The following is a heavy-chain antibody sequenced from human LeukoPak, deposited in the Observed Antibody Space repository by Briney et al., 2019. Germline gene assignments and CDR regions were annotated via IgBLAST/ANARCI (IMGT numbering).Heavy chain of an antibody. V-gene: IGHV4-59*01. Sequence: SETLSLTCTVSGVSISSYYWSWIRQPPGKGLEWIGYIYYSGSTNYNPSLKSRVTISVDTSKNQFSLKLSSVTAADTAVYYCARTMYSGSYFDFWGQGTLVTVSS. CDR3: ARTMYSGSYFDF. J-gene: IGHJ4*02. D-gene: IGHD1-26*01. CDR2: IYYSGST. CDR1: GVSISSYY.